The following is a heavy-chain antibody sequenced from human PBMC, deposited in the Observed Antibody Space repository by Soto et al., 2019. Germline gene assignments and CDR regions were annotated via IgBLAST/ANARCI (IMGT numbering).Heavy chain of an antibody. D-gene: IGHD3-10*01. Sequence: QVHLQESGPGLVKPSGTLSLTCDVSGDSISSVNWWGWVRQPPGQGLEWIGEIYHTGTTNYNPSLQTRLTLSVDKSKNQLSLILTSRTAADSAVYYCALFSGLFTISPVDLWGPGTLVTVSS. CDR3: ALFSGLFTISPVDL. CDR1: GDSISSVNW. J-gene: IGHJ5*02. CDR2: IYHTGTT. V-gene: IGHV4-4*02.